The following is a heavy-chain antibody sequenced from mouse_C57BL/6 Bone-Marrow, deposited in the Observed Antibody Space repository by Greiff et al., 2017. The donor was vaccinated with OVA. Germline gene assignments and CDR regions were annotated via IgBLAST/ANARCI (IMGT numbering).Heavy chain of an antibody. CDR2: ISSGSSTI. V-gene: IGHV5-17*01. CDR1: GFTFSDYG. D-gene: IGHD2-5*01. CDR3: ARLMYSNYLGIDY. Sequence: EVKVVESGGGLVKPGGSLKLSCAASGFTFSDYGMHWVRQAPEKGLEWVAYISSGSSTIYYADTVKGRFTISRDNAKNTLFLQMTSLRSEDTAMYYCARLMYSNYLGIDYWGQGTTLTVSS. J-gene: IGHJ2*01.